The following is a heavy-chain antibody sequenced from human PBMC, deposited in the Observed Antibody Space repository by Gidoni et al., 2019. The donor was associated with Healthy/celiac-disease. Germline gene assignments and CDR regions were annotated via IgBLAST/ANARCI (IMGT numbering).Heavy chain of an antibody. J-gene: IGHJ6*02. V-gene: IGHV3-21*01. D-gene: IGHD3-10*01. Sequence: EVQLVESGVGLVKTGGSLRLSCAAYGFTFSSYSMNWVRQAPGKGLEWVSSISSSSSYIYYADSVKCRFTISRDNAKNSLYLQMNSLRAEDTAVYYCARGSQHSKPQGSYYYGMDVWGQGTTVTVSS. CDR2: ISSSSSYI. CDR3: ARGSQHSKPQGSYYYGMDV. CDR1: GFTFSSYS.